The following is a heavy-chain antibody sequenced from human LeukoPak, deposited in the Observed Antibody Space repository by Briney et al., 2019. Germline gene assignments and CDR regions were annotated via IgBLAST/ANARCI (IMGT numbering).Heavy chain of an antibody. J-gene: IGHJ5*02. CDR1: GYTFTSYG. Sequence: ASVKVSCKASGYTFTSYGISWVRQAPGQGLGWMGWISAYNGNTNYAQKLQGRVTMTTDKSTSTAYMELRSLRSDDTAVYYCARALPHRRLMDTTMEQHWFDPWGQGTLVTVSS. V-gene: IGHV1-18*01. CDR2: ISAYNGNT. CDR3: ARALPHRRLMDTTMEQHWFDP. D-gene: IGHD5-18*01.